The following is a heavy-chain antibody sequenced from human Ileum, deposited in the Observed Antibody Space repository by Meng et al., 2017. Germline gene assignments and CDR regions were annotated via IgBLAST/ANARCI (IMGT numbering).Heavy chain of an antibody. J-gene: IGHJ4*02. Sequence: QVQLVHTGAEMKTPGASMKVSFKAFGYTSTTNDINWVRQAPGQGLEWMGWVSPSSGNTHYAQKFQGSVTMTRDISISTVYMELTSLKSDDTAVYYYARGVGDLGDYWGQGTLVTVSS. CDR3: ARGVGDLGDY. V-gene: IGHV1-8*01. D-gene: IGHD3-16*01. CDR1: GYTSTTND. CDR2: VSPSSGNT.